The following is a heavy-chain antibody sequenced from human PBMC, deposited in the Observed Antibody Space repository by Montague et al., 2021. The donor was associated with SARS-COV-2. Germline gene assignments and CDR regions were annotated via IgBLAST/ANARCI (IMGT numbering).Heavy chain of an antibody. CDR1: GFTFSSYS. D-gene: IGHD3-10*01. V-gene: IGHV3-21*01. Sequence: SLRLSCAASGFTFSSYSMNWVRQAPGKGLEWVSSISSSSSYIYYADSAKGRFTISRDNAKNSLYLQMNSLRAEDTAVYYCARDVTMVRGVPFDYWGQGTLVTVSS. CDR3: ARDVTMVRGVPFDY. J-gene: IGHJ4*02. CDR2: ISSSSSYI.